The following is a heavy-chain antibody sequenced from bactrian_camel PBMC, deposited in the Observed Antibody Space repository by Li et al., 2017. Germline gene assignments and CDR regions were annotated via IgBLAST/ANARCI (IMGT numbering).Heavy chain of an antibody. CDR3: AADSMWWALYH. CDR1: GFTLRTYG. Sequence: VQLVESGGGLVQPGGSLRLSCAASGFTLRTYGMSWVRQAPGKGLEWVSSIYSRGDGTTYYADSVKGRFAISADNAKNRLYLQMNSLKSEDTAVYYCAADSMWWALYHWGQGTQVTVS. J-gene: IGHJ4*01. V-gene: IGHV3S40*01. CDR2: IYSRGDGTT. D-gene: IGHD7*01.